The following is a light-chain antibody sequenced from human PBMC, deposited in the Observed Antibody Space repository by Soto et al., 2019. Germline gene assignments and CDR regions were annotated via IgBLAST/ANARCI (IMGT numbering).Light chain of an antibody. V-gene: IGKV2-28*01. CDR3: MQPLRAPWT. CDR1: QSLLQSNGNTH. CDR2: LGS. Sequence: DIVMTQSPLSLPVTPGEPASISCRSSQSLLQSNGNTHLDWYLQKPGQSPQLLIYLGSNRASSAHDRCSGRRSDTDCTLKNSRVEAEDVGVYYCMQPLRAPWTFGQGNRVKIK. J-gene: IGKJ1*01.